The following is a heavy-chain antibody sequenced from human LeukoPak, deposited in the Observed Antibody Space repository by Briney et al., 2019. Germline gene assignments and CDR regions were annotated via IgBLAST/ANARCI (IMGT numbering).Heavy chain of an antibody. J-gene: IGHJ4*02. CDR3: AKGSRAQGYYFDF. CDR1: GFTFSNYA. CDR2: ISGSGGST. D-gene: IGHD3-10*01. V-gene: IGHV3-23*01. Sequence: GGSLRLSCAASGFTFSNYAMTWVRQAPGKGLEWVSTISGSGGSTYYADSVKGRFTISRDNSKNTLYLQMNSLRAEDTAAYYCAKGSRAQGYYFDFWGQGTLVTVSS.